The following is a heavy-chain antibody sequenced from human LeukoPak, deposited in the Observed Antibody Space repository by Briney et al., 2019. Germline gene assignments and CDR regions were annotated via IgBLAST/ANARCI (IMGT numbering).Heavy chain of an antibody. D-gene: IGHD3-22*01. J-gene: IGHJ4*02. CDR1: GYTFSSNY. CDR2: ISAYNGNT. CDR3: ARDRALFSSYYDSSGY. Sequence: ASVKVSCKASGYTFSSNYMHWVRQAPGQGLEWMGWISAYNGNTNYAQKLQGRVTMTRDTATSTAYMELTSLTSDDTAVYYCARDRALFSSYYDSSGYWGQGTLVTVSS. V-gene: IGHV1-18*04.